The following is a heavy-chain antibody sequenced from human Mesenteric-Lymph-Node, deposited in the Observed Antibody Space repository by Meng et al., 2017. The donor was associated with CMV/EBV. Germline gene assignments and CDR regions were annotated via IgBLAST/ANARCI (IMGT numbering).Heavy chain of an antibody. CDR1: SFSGYY. CDR3: ARGPGYCSGGSCYSLYFQH. CDR2: INHRGST. D-gene: IGHD2-15*01. Sequence: SFSGYYWSGIRQPPGKGLEWIGEINHRGSTNYNPSLKSRVTISVDTSKNQFSLKLSSVTAADTAVYYCARGPGYCSGGSCYSLYFQHWGQGTLVTVSS. V-gene: IGHV4-34*01. J-gene: IGHJ1*01.